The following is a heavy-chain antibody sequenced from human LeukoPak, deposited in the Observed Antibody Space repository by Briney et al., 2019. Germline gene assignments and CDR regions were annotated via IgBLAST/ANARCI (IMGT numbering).Heavy chain of an antibody. Sequence: SETLSLTCAVYGGSFSGYYWSWIRQPQGRGLERIGEINHSGSTNYNPSLKSRVTISVDTSKNQFSLKLSSVTAADTAVYYCARSCSGGSCHSNAFDIWGQGTMVTVSS. D-gene: IGHD2-15*01. CDR2: INHSGST. V-gene: IGHV4-34*01. CDR1: GGSFSGYY. CDR3: ARSCSGGSCHSNAFDI. J-gene: IGHJ3*02.